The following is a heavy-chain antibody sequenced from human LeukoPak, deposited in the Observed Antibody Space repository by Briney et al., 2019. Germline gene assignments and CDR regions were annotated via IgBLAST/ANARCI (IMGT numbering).Heavy chain of an antibody. CDR1: GFSFSSHW. V-gene: IGHV3-7*05. CDR2: IKQDGSEK. Sequence: GGSLRLSCAASGFSFSSHWMFWVRQAPGRGLEWVANIKQDGSEKYYVDSVKGRFTISRDNAKNSLYLQMNSLRAEDTAIYYCARYYDFWSSIDYWGQGTPVTVSS. J-gene: IGHJ4*02. CDR3: ARYYDFWSSIDY. D-gene: IGHD3-3*01.